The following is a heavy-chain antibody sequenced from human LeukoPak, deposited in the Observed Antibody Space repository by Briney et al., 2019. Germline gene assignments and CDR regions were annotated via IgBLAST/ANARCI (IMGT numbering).Heavy chain of an antibody. D-gene: IGHD2-2*01. V-gene: IGHV3-23*01. Sequence: PGGSLRLSCAGSGFTFNNYAMSWVRRAPRKGLEWVSTIMIGGDGKHYADSVKGRFTISRDRSESTLYLQMNGLRAEDTAVYYCVRAAPGDCSSTSCSLFDNRGQGTLVTVSS. CDR3: VRAAPGDCSSTSCSLFDN. CDR2: IMIGGDGK. J-gene: IGHJ4*02. CDR1: GFTFNNYA.